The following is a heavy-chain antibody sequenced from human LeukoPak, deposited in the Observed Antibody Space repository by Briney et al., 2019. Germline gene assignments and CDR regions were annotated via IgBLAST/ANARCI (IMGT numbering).Heavy chain of an antibody. CDR1: GYTFTGYY. CDR3: ARVGSSGWYHYYYGMDV. Sequence: ASVKVSCKASGYTFTGYYMHWVRQAPRQGLEWMGWINPNSGGTNYAQKFQGRVTMTRDTSISTAYMELSRLRSDDTAVYYCARVGSSGWYHYYYGMDVWGQGTTVTVSS. J-gene: IGHJ6*02. V-gene: IGHV1-2*02. CDR2: INPNSGGT. D-gene: IGHD6-19*01.